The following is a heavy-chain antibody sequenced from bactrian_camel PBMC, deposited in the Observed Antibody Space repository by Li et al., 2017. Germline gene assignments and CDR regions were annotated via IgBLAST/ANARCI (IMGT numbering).Heavy chain of an antibody. D-gene: IGHD1*01. CDR3: AAHAEGRGVPAGTSFFRLFEAGY. Sequence: HVQLVESGGGSVQAGSSLRLSCAGSDNTYIRYYCMGWFRQAPGKEREWIATILPDGETSYTDSVMGRFSITKDNEHSERKILYLQMNNLRPDDAAIYYCAAHAEGRGVPAGTSFFRLFEAGYWGQGTQVTVS. J-gene: IGHJ6*01. CDR1: DNTYIRYY. CDR2: ILPDGET. V-gene: IGHV3S53*01.